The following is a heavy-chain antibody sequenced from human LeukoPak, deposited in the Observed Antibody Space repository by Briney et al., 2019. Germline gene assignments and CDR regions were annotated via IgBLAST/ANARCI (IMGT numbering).Heavy chain of an antibody. Sequence: PGGSLRLSCAASGFTFSSYGMHWVRQAPGKGLEWVAFIRYDGSNKYYADSVKGRFTISRDNSKNTLYLQMNSLRAEDTAVYYCAKDQWSSLVRGAFDIWGQGTMVTVSP. CDR1: GFTFSSYG. CDR2: IRYDGSNK. D-gene: IGHD6-13*01. CDR3: AKDQWSSLVRGAFDI. J-gene: IGHJ3*02. V-gene: IGHV3-30*02.